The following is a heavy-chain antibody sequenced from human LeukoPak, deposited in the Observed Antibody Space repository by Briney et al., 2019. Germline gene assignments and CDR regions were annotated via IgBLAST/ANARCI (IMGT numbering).Heavy chain of an antibody. J-gene: IGHJ4*02. CDR2: IGSGGGST. V-gene: IGHV3-23*01. Sequence: PGGSLRLSCVASGFTFSNYAVNWVRQAPGKGLEWVSAIGSGGGSTSYADSVKGRFTIPRDNSKNTLYLQMNGLRAEDTAVYYCAKDRSGSGSYYPDYWGQGTLVTVSS. CDR1: GFTFSNYA. CDR3: AKDRSGSGSYYPDY. D-gene: IGHD3-10*01.